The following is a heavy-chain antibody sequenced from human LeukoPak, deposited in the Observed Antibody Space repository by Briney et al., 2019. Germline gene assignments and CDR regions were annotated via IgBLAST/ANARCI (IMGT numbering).Heavy chain of an antibody. CDR3: AREPDYDFWSGPNWFDP. D-gene: IGHD3-3*01. CDR2: ISTTGST. CDR1: GDSVSTYY. Sequence: SETLSLTCTVSGDSVSTYYWSWIRQSAGKGLEWIGHISTTGSTTYNPSLKSRVTMSVDTSKNQFSLKLSSVTAADTAVYYCAREPDYDFWSGPNWFDPWGQGTLVTVSS. V-gene: IGHV4-4*07. J-gene: IGHJ5*02.